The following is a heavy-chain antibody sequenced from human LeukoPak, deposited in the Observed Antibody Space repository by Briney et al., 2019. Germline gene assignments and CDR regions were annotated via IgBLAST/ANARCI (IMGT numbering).Heavy chain of an antibody. J-gene: IGHJ4*02. CDR1: GYTFTSYG. V-gene: IGHV1-18*01. CDR2: ISAYNGNT. Sequence: ASVKVSCKASGYTFTSYGIGWVRQAPGQGLEWMGWISAYNGNTNYAQKLQGRVTMTTDTSTSAAYMELRSLRSDDTAVYYCARDGRFLEWLPQNFDYWGQGTLVTVSS. D-gene: IGHD3-3*01. CDR3: ARDGRFLEWLPQNFDY.